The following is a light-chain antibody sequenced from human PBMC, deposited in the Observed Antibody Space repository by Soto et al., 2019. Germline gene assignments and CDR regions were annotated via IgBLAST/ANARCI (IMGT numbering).Light chain of an antibody. Sequence: EILMTQSPATQSVSPGERATLSCRASQSLSRNLAWYQQKPGQAPRLIIYGASTRASGIPARFSGSGSGTEFTLTISSLQAEDFALYYCQHYNDWPPAFTFGPGTKVDL. CDR1: QSLSRN. CDR2: GAS. CDR3: QHYNDWPPAFT. J-gene: IGKJ3*01. V-gene: IGKV3D-15*01.